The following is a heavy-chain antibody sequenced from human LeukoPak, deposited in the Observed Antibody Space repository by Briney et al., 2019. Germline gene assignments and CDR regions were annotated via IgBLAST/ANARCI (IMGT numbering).Heavy chain of an antibody. CDR3: AGRGITIFGVVYSEFWFDP. CDR2: IYYSGST. J-gene: IGHJ5*02. V-gene: IGHV4-39*01. D-gene: IGHD3-3*01. Sequence: SETLSLTCTVSGGSLSSSSYYWGWIRQPPGKGLEWIGSIYYSGSTYYNPSLKSRVTISVDTSKNQFSLKLSSVTAADTAVYYCAGRGITIFGVVYSEFWFDPWGQGTLVTVSS. CDR1: GGSLSSSSYY.